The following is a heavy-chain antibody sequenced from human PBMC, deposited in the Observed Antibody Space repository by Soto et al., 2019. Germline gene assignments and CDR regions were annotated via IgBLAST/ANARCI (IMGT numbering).Heavy chain of an antibody. CDR3: ARDKDCSSTSCYAGWFDP. CDR1: GFTFSSYA. CDR2: ISGSGGST. Sequence: GGSLRLSCAASGFTFSSYAMSWVRQAPGKGLEWVSAISGSGGSTYYADSVKGRFTISRDNAKNSLYLQMNSLRAEDTAVYYCARDKDCSSTSCYAGWFDPWGQGTLVTVSS. D-gene: IGHD2-2*01. V-gene: IGHV3-23*01. J-gene: IGHJ5*02.